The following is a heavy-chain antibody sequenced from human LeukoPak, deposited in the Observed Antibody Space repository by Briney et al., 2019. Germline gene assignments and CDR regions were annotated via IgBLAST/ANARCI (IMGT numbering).Heavy chain of an antibody. J-gene: IGHJ1*01. D-gene: IGHD2/OR15-2a*01. Sequence: PGGSLRLSCAASGFTFSSYWMHWVRQAPGKGLEWVAFIRYGGSHQFYADSVRGRFTISRDNPKNTMYLQMNSLTGEDTAVYFCARDSVTWFYLQHWGLGTLVTVSS. V-gene: IGHV3-30*02. CDR3: ARDSVTWFYLQH. CDR2: IRYGGSHQ. CDR1: GFTFSSYW.